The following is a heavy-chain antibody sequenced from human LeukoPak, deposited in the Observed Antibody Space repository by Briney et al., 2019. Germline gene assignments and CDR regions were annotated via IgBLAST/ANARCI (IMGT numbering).Heavy chain of an antibody. CDR3: ARGVEPLAANTLAY. V-gene: IGHV3-53*01. Sequence: GGSLRLSCAAAGFTIITNDMTWVRQAPGKGLEWVSVLYSDGNTKYADSVQGRFTISRDNSKNTLYLEMNSLSPDDTAVYYCARGVEPLAANTLAYWGQGTLVTVSS. D-gene: IGHD1-14*01. CDR1: GFTIITND. J-gene: IGHJ4*02. CDR2: LYSDGNT.